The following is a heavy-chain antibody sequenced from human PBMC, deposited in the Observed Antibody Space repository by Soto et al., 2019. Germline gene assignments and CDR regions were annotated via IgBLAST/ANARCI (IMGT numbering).Heavy chain of an antibody. J-gene: IGHJ4*02. D-gene: IGHD5-12*01. CDR1: GFAFSTYD. CDR2: IRDSAGGGT. V-gene: IGHV3-23*01. Sequence: GGSLRLSCAASGFAFSTYDMSWVRQAPGKGLEWVSVIRDSAGGGTHYANSGKGRFTMSRDDSKNTVYLQINSMGAEDTAVYYCTRGAWLDDWGQGTLVTVSS. CDR3: TRGAWLDD.